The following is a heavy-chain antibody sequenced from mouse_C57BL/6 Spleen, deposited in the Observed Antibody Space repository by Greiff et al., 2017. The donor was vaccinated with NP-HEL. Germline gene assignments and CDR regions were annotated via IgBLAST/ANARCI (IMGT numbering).Heavy chain of an antibody. D-gene: IGHD1-1*01. CDR3: ARPYYYGSSPHYYAMDY. CDR2: IYPGSGNT. J-gene: IGHJ4*01. V-gene: IGHV1-76*01. Sequence: QVQLQQSGAELVRPGASVKLSCKASGYTFTDYYINWVKQRPGQGLEWIARIYPGSGNTYYNEKFKGKATLTAEKSSSTAYMQLSSLTSEDSAVYFCARPYYYGSSPHYYAMDYWGQGTSVTVSS. CDR1: GYTFTDYY.